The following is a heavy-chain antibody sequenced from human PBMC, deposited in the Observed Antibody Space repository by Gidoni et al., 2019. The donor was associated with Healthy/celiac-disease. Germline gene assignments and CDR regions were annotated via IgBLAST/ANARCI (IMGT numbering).Heavy chain of an antibody. J-gene: IGHJ4*02. D-gene: IGHD4-17*01. CDR3: ARLDYGDFDY. CDR1: GGSISSYY. V-gene: IGHV4-59*08. CDR2: IYYRGRT. Sequence: QVQLQESGPGLVKPSETLSLTCTVSGGSISSYYWSWIRHPPGKGLEWIVYIYYRGRTNYNPSLKSRVTISVDTSQNQFSLKLSSVTAADTALYYCARLDYGDFDYWGQGTLVTVSS.